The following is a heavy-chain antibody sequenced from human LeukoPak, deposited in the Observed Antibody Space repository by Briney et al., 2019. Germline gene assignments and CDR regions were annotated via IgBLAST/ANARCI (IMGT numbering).Heavy chain of an antibody. V-gene: IGHV3-30*04. CDR2: ISYDGSNK. Sequence: PGRSLRLSCAASGFTFSSYAMHWVRQAPGKGLEWVAVISYDGSNKYYADSVKGRFTISRDNSKNTLYLQMNSLRAEDTAVYYCGRDGGVAYGLDAWGQGTTVTVSS. J-gene: IGHJ6*02. CDR3: GRDGGVAYGLDA. D-gene: IGHD3-3*01. CDR1: GFTFSSYA.